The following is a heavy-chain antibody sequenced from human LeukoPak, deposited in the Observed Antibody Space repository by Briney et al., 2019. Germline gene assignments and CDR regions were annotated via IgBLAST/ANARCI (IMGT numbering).Heavy chain of an antibody. V-gene: IGHV3-7*01. J-gene: IGHJ4*02. CDR2: IKQDGSEK. Sequence: GGSLRLSCAASGFTFSSYWMSWVRQAPGKGLEWVANIKQDGSEKYYVDSVKGRFTISRDNAKNSLYLQMNSLRAEDTAVYYCARDRAYYSLYYFDYWGQGTLVTVSS. D-gene: IGHD3-10*01. CDR1: GFTFSSYW. CDR3: ARDRAYYSLYYFDY.